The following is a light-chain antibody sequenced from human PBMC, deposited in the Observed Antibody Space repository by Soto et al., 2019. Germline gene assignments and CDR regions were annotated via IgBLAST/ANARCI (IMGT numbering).Light chain of an antibody. Sequence: QSVLTQPPSVSGAPGQRVTISCTGSSSNIGAGYDVHWYQQLPGTAPKLLIYVNNNRPSGVPDRFSGSKSGTSASLAITGLQADDEADYYCQSYATSLSGVVFGGGTKLTVL. V-gene: IGLV1-40*01. J-gene: IGLJ2*01. CDR1: SSNIGAGYD. CDR2: VNN. CDR3: QSYATSLSGVV.